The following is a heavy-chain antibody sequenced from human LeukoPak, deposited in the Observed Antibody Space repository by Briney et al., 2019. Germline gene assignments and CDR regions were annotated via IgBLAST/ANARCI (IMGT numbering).Heavy chain of an antibody. V-gene: IGHV3-48*03. CDR3: ARDPASSSWFDF. CDR2: ITGSGGST. CDR1: GFXFSSYE. Sequence: PGGSLRLSCAASGFXFSSYEMNWVRQAPGKGLEWVSYITGSGGSTSYADSVKGRFTIFRDNAKNSLYLRMNSLRAEDTAVYYCARDPASSSWFDFWGQGTLSPSPQ. D-gene: IGHD6-13*01. J-gene: IGHJ4*02.